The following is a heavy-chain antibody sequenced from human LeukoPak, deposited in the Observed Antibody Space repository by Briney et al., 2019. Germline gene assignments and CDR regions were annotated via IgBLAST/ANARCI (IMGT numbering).Heavy chain of an antibody. V-gene: IGHV4-34*01. CDR1: GGSFSGYY. CDR2: INHSGST. Sequence: PSETLSLTCAVYGGSFSGYYWSWIRQPPGKGLEWIGEINHSGSTNYNPSLKSRVTISVDTSKNQFSLKLSSVTAADTAVYYCAGAHSPRSWFDPWGQGTLVTVSS. CDR3: AGAHSPRSWFDP. J-gene: IGHJ5*02. D-gene: IGHD1-14*01.